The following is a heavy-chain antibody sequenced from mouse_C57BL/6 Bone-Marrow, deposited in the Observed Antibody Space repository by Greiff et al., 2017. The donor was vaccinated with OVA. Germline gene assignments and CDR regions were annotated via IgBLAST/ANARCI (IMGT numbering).Heavy chain of an antibody. Sequence: LVESGAELARPGASVKLSCKASGYTFTSYGISWVKQRTGQGLEWIGEIYPRSGNTYYNEKFKGKATLTADKSSSTAYMELRSLTSEDSAVYVCARSDYYGVYFDYWGQGTTLTVSS. J-gene: IGHJ2*01. V-gene: IGHV1-81*01. CDR3: ARSDYYGVYFDY. D-gene: IGHD1-1*01. CDR1: GYTFTSYG. CDR2: IYPRSGNT.